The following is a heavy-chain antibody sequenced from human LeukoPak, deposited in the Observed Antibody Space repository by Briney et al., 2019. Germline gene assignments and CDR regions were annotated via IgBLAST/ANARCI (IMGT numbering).Heavy chain of an antibody. Sequence: PSETLSLTCTVSSGSISSSSYYWGWIRQPPGKGLEWIGSIYYSGSTYYNPSLKSRVTISVDTSKNQFSLKLSSVTAADAAVYYCARDSGDYYFDYWGQGTLVTASS. V-gene: IGHV4-39*07. CDR1: SGSISSSSYY. CDR3: ARDSGDYYFDY. CDR2: IYYSGST. J-gene: IGHJ4*02. D-gene: IGHD4-17*01.